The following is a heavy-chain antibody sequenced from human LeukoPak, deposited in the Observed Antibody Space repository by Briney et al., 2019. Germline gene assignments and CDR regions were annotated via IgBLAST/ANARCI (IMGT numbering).Heavy chain of an antibody. CDR3: AKDTTGGAFDI. Sequence: QPGRSLRLSCAASGFTFSSYGMHWVRQAPGKGLEWVAVIWYDGSNKYYADPVKGRFTISRDNSKNTLYLQMNSLRAEDTAVYYCAKDTTGGAFDIWGQGTMVTVSS. D-gene: IGHD4-17*01. V-gene: IGHV3-33*06. CDR2: IWYDGSNK. J-gene: IGHJ3*02. CDR1: GFTFSSYG.